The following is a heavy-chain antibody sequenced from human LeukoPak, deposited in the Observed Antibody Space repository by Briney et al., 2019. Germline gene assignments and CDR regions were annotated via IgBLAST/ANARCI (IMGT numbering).Heavy chain of an antibody. J-gene: IGHJ4*02. D-gene: IGHD6-13*01. CDR1: GYTFTSYG. V-gene: IGHV1-18*01. CDR3: ALSRYSSSWYPFDY. CDR2: ISAYNGNT. Sequence: ASVKVSCKASGYTFTSYGISWVRQAPGQGLEWMGWISAYNGNTNYAQKFQGRVTITTDESTSTAYMELSSLRSEDTAVYYCALSRYSSSWYPFDYWGQGTLVTVSS.